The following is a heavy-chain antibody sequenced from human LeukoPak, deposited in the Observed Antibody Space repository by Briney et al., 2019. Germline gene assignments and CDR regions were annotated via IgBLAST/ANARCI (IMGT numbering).Heavy chain of an antibody. CDR2: IYYSGST. Sequence: SETLSLTCTVSGGSISSSSYYWGWIRQPPGKGLEWIGSIYYSGSTYYNPSLKSRVTISVDTSKNQFSLKLSSVTAADTAVYYCARSGFDIFDYWGQGTLVTVSS. J-gene: IGHJ4*02. CDR1: GGSISSSSYY. D-gene: IGHD3-9*01. CDR3: ARSGFDIFDY. V-gene: IGHV4-39*07.